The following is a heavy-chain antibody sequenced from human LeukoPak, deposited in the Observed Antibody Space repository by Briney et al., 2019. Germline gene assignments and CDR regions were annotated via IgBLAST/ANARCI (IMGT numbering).Heavy chain of an antibody. Sequence: SETLSLTCTVSGGSISSSSYYWGWIRQPPGKGLEWIGSIYYSGSTYYNPSLKSRVTISVDTSNNQFSLKLSSVTAADTAVYYCASLSRRIDYWGQGTLVTVSS. J-gene: IGHJ4*02. CDR3: ASLSRRIDY. CDR2: IYYSGST. V-gene: IGHV4-39*01. CDR1: GGSISSSSYY.